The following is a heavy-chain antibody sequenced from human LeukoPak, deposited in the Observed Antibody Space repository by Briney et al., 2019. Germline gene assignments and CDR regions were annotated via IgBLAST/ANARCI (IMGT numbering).Heavy chain of an antibody. D-gene: IGHD2-2*01. CDR1: GGSISGYF. CDR2: IYSSGST. V-gene: IGHV4-4*07. J-gene: IGHJ4*01. Sequence: ETLSLTCSVSGGSISGYFWSWIRQPAGKGLEWIGHIYSSGSTNYNPSLKSRVTMSVDTAKNQFSLKVSSVTAADTAVYYCARLCTSTSCYRDLDYWGQGTLVTVSS. CDR3: ARLCTSTSCYRDLDY.